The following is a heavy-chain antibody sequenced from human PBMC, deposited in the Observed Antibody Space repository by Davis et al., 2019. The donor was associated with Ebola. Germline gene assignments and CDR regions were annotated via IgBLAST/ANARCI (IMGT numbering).Heavy chain of an antibody. J-gene: IGHJ6*02. Sequence: PGGSLRLSCAASGFTFSDYYMSWVRQAPGKGLEWVSVIYSGGSTYYADSVKGRFTISRHNSKNTLYLQMNSLRAEDTAVYYCAGNSGVYYYGMDVWGQGTTVTVSS. CDR2: IYSGGST. CDR3: AGNSGVYYYGMDV. CDR1: GFTFSDYY. V-gene: IGHV3-53*04. D-gene: IGHD5-12*01.